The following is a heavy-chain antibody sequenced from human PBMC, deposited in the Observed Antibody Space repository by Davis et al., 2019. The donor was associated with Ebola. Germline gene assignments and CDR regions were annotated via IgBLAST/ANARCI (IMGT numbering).Heavy chain of an antibody. D-gene: IGHD5-24*01. Sequence: PGGSLRLSCAASGFTFSSYGMHWVRQAPGKGLEWVAVISYDGSNKYYADSVKGRFTISRDNSKNTLYLQMNSLRAEDTAVYYCAKPIGPYKTNYWGQGTLVTVSS. CDR3: AKPIGPYKTNY. CDR1: GFTFSSYG. J-gene: IGHJ4*02. V-gene: IGHV3-30*18. CDR2: ISYDGSNK.